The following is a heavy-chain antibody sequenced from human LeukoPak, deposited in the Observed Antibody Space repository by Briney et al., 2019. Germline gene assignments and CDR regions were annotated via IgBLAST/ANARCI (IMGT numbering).Heavy chain of an antibody. V-gene: IGHV3-9*03. D-gene: IGHD6-6*01. CDR2: ISWNSGSI. Sequence: GRXXRLSCAASGFTFDDYAMHWVRQAPGKGLEWVSGISWNSGSIGYADSVEGRFTISRDNAKNSLYLQMNSLRAEDMALYYCARWSSSSFDYWGQGTLVTVSS. CDR1: GFTFDDYA. J-gene: IGHJ4*02. CDR3: ARWSSSSFDY.